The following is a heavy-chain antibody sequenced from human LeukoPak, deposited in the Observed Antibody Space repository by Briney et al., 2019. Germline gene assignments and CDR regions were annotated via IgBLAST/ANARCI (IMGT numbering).Heavy chain of an antibody. CDR2: IGSNGRST. Sequence: GGSLGLSCAASGFTFSSYSMNWVRQAPEKGPEWVSMIGSNGRSTYYADAVKGRFTVSRDNSKSTLYLQMNSLRAEDTAVYYCAKGSKGDYGDYWGQGTLVTVSS. D-gene: IGHD3-10*01. V-gene: IGHV3-23*01. J-gene: IGHJ4*02. CDR3: AKGSKGDYGDY. CDR1: GFTFSSYS.